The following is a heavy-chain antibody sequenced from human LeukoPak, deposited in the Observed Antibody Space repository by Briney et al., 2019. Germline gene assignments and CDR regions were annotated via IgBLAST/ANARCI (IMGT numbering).Heavy chain of an antibody. V-gene: IGHV1-69*05. D-gene: IGHD2-21*01. Sequence: ASVKVSCEASRGTFTSYAISWVRQAPGQGLEWMGGIIPIFGTANYAQKFQGRVTITTDESTSTAYMELSSLRSDDTAVYYCARGMYSPFDPWGQGTLVTVSS. CDR1: RGTFTSYA. J-gene: IGHJ5*02. CDR3: ARGMYSPFDP. CDR2: IIPIFGTA.